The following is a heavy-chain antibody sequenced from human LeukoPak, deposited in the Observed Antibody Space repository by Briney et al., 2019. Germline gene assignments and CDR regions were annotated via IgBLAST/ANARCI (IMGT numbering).Heavy chain of an antibody. CDR3: ARARYCSSTNCYEHDY. V-gene: IGHV3-23*01. CDR2: ISGSGGST. Sequence: PGGSLRLSCAASGFTFSSYAMSWVRQAPGKGLEWVSAISGSGGSTYYADSVKGRFTISRDNSKNTLYLQMNSLRAEDTAVYYCARARYCSSTNCYEHDYWGQGTQVTVSS. CDR1: GFTFSSYA. D-gene: IGHD2-2*01. J-gene: IGHJ4*02.